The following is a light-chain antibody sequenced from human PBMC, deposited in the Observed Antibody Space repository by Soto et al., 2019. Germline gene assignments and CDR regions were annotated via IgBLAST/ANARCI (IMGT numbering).Light chain of an antibody. CDR1: SSDVGGYNY. V-gene: IGLV2-8*01. Sequence: QSALPQPPSASGSPGQSVTISCTGTSSDVGGYNYVSWYQQHPGKAPKLMIYEVTKRPSGVPDRFSGSKSGNTASLTVSGLQAEDEADYYCNSYAGSFNWVFGGGTKLTVL. J-gene: IGLJ3*02. CDR3: NSYAGSFNWV. CDR2: EVT.